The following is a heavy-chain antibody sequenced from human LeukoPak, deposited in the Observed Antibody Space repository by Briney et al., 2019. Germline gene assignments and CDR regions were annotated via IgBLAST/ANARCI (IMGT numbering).Heavy chain of an antibody. J-gene: IGHJ6*02. V-gene: IGHV4-31*03. CDR3: ARFTLSWNYYGMDV. CDR2: IYYSGST. CDR1: GGSITSRDC. D-gene: IGHD3-10*02. Sequence: SETLSLTCTVAGGSITSRDCWSWIRQHPGKGLEWIGYIYYSGSTYYNPSLKSRVTISVDTSKNQFSLKLSSVTAADTAVYYCARFTLSWNYYGMDVWGQGTTVTVSS.